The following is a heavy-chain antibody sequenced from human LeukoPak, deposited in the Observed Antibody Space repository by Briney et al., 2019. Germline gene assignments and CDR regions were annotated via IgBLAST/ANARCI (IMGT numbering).Heavy chain of an antibody. V-gene: IGHV3-33*01. Sequence: GGSLRLSCAASGFTLSSYGMHWVRQAPGKGLEWVAVIWYDGSNKYYADSVKGRFTISRDNSKNTLYLQMNSLRAEDTAVYYCARETEYCSGGSCWDYGMDVWGQGTTVTVSS. D-gene: IGHD2-15*01. CDR1: GFTLSSYG. CDR3: ARETEYCSGGSCWDYGMDV. J-gene: IGHJ6*02. CDR2: IWYDGSNK.